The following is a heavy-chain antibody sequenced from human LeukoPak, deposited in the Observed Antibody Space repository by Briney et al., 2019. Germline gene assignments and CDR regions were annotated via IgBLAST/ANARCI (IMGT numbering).Heavy chain of an antibody. CDR3: AREADIAVAAFDY. V-gene: IGHV3-74*01. J-gene: IGHJ4*02. Sequence: GGSLRLSCAASGFTFSRYWMYWVRQAPGKGLVWVSRINSDGSSTSYADSVEGRFTISRDNAKNSLYLQMNSLRAEDTAVYYCAREADIAVAAFDYWGQGTLVTVSS. CDR2: INSDGSST. D-gene: IGHD6-19*01. CDR1: GFTFSRYW.